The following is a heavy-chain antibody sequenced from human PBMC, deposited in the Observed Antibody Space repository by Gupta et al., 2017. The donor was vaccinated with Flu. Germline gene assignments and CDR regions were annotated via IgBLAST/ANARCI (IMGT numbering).Heavy chain of an antibody. V-gene: IGHV3-74*01. Sequence: SCAASGFIFSTYGMHWVRQVPGKGLVWVSRINKDGSRTDHADSVKGRFTISRDNAKNTLYLQMNSLRAEDTAVYYCVRDLRGKDDYWGKGALVTVSS. CDR1: GFIFSTYG. J-gene: IGHJ4*02. D-gene: IGHD4-17*01. CDR3: VRDLRGKDDY. CDR2: INKDGSRT.